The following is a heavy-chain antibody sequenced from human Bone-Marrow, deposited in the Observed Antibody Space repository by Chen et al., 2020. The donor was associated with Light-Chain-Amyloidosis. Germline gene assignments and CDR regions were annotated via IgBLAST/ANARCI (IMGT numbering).Heavy chain of an antibody. J-gene: IGHJ3*02. D-gene: IGHD3-9*01. CDR3: AKDISYDDILPGYPADAFDI. CDR1: GFTFSSYG. Sequence: QVQLVESGGGVVQPGGSLRLSCAASGFTFSSYGLHWVRQAPGKGLEWVAFIRHDGSNKYYADSVKGRFTISRDNSKNALFLQMNSLRAEDTAVYYCAKDISYDDILPGYPADAFDIWGQGTMVTVSS. CDR2: IRHDGSNK. V-gene: IGHV3-30*02.